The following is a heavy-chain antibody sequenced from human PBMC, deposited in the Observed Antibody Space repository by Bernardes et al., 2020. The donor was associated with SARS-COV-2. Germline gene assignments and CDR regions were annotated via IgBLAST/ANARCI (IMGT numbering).Heavy chain of an antibody. CDR3: ARAGGVGELGFDY. V-gene: IGHV4-59*01. CDR2: IYYSGST. J-gene: IGHJ4*02. Sequence: TLSLTCTVSGGSISSYYWSWIRQPPGKGLEWIGYIYYSGSTNYNPSLKSRVTISVDTSKNQFSLKLSSVTAADTAVYYCARAGGVGELGFDYWGQGTLVTVSS. D-gene: IGHD3-16*01. CDR1: GGSISSYY.